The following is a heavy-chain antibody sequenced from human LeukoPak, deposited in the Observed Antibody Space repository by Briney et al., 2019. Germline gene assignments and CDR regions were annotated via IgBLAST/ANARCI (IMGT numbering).Heavy chain of an antibody. CDR3: ARDKRIFHGPPGDYYYYGMDV. V-gene: IGHV4-59*01. CDR2: IYYSGST. D-gene: IGHD2-2*01. J-gene: IGHJ6*02. Sequence: SETLSLTCTVSGGSLSSYYWSWIRQPPGKGLEWIGYIYYSGSTNYNPSLKSRVTISVDTSKNQFSLKLSSVTAADTAVYYCARDKRIFHGPPGDYYYYGMDVWGQGTTVTVSS. CDR1: GGSLSSYY.